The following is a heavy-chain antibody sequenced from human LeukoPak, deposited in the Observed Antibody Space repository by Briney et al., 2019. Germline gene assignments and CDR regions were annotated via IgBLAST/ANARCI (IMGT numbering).Heavy chain of an antibody. V-gene: IGHV6-1*01. CDR3: ARGNWKALDF. CDR1: GDSVSSTSAD. Sequence: SQILSLTCPISGDSVSSTSADWNWIRQSPSGGLECLGRTYYRSKCYNDYEVSVKSRLTISPDTTKNQFSQQLNSVTPEDTPVYYRARGNWKALDFWGQRTLVTVSS. J-gene: IGHJ4*02. CDR2: TYYRSKCYN. D-gene: IGHD1-1*01.